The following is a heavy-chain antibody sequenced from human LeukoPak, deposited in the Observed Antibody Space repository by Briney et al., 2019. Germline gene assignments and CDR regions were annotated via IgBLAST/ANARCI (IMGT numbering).Heavy chain of an antibody. CDR3: ARAGYGSGSGWGRYNWFDP. CDR1: GYTFTSYY. CDR2: INPSGGST. Sequence: ASVKVSCKASGYTFTSYYMHWVRQAPGQGLEWIGIINPSGGSTSYAQKFQGRVTMTRDMSTSTVYMELSSLRSEDTAVYYCARAGYGSGSGWGRYNWFDPWGQGTLVTVSS. V-gene: IGHV1-46*01. J-gene: IGHJ5*02. D-gene: IGHD3-10*01.